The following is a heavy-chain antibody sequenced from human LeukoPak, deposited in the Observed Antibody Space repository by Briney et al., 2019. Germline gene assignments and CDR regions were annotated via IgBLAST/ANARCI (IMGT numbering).Heavy chain of an antibody. D-gene: IGHD6-19*01. CDR1: GFTFSSYW. CDR2: ISSSGSTI. Sequence: GGSLRLSCAASGFTFSSYWMSWVRQAPGKGLEWVSYISSSGSTIYYADSVKGRFTISRDNAKNSLYLQMNSLRAEDTGVYYCSQSRGGRSGWFYGNWGQGTLVTVSS. CDR3: SQSRGGRSGWFYGN. J-gene: IGHJ1*01. V-gene: IGHV3-48*04.